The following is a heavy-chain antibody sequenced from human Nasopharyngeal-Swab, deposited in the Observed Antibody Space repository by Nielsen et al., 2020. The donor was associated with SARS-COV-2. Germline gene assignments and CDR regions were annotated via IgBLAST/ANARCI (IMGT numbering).Heavy chain of an antibody. CDR1: GYTFTSYD. D-gene: IGHD6-6*01. Sequence: SVKVSCKASGYTFTSYDISWVRQAPGQGLEWMGGIIPIFGTANYAQKFQGRVTITADESTSTAYMELSSLRSEDTAVYYCARDGKGPYSSSPILDYWGQGTLVTVSS. CDR3: ARDGKGPYSSSPILDY. J-gene: IGHJ4*02. V-gene: IGHV1-69*13. CDR2: IIPIFGTA.